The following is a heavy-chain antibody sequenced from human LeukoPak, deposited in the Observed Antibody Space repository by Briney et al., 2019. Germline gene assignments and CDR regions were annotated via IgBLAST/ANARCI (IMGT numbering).Heavy chain of an antibody. Sequence: SETLSLTCTVSGGSISSGDYYWSWIRQPPGKGLEWIEYIYYSGSTYYNPSLKSRVTISVDTSKNQFSLKLSSVTAADTAVYYCARDLADEYYFDYWGQGTLDTVSS. V-gene: IGHV4-30-4*08. CDR3: ARDLADEYYFDY. CDR2: IYYSGST. J-gene: IGHJ4*02. CDR1: GGSISSGDYY.